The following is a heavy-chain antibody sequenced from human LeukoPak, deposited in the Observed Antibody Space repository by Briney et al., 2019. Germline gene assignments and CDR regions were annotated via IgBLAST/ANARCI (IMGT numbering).Heavy chain of an antibody. J-gene: IGHJ1*01. D-gene: IGHD4/OR15-4a*01. CDR2: ILYDGTNR. V-gene: IGHV3-30*04. Sequence: GRSLRLSCAASGLNFSNYAMNWVRQAPGKGLEWVAFILYDGTNRYYADSVKGRFTVSRDNSKNTLYLQMNSLRVEDTAVYYCATEPDYGGLRQWGQGTLVTVSS. CDR1: GLNFSNYA. CDR3: ATEPDYGGLRQ.